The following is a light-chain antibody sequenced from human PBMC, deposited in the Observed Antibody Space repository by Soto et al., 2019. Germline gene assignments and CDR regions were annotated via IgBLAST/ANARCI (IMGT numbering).Light chain of an antibody. CDR3: QQYNNWPPWT. Sequence: EIVMTQSPGTVSVFPGETVTLSCRASQSVSGYLDWYQQKPGQAPRLLIYGASTRATGIPARFSGSGSGTEFTLTISSLQSEYFAVYYCQQYNNWPPWTFGQGTKVDIK. CDR1: QSVSGY. V-gene: IGKV3-15*01. CDR2: GAS. J-gene: IGKJ1*01.